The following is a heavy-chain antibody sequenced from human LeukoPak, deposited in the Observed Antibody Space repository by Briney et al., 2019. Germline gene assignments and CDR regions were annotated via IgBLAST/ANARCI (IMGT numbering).Heavy chain of an antibody. D-gene: IGHD3-16*01. Sequence: SVKVSCKASGGTFSSYAISWVRQAPGQGLERMGGITPIFGTANYAQKFQGRVTITTDESTSTAYMELSSLRSEDTAVYYCARGVGFNYYYYYMDVWGKGTTVTVSS. CDR1: GGTFSSYA. J-gene: IGHJ6*03. CDR2: ITPIFGTA. CDR3: ARGVGFNYYYYYMDV. V-gene: IGHV1-69*05.